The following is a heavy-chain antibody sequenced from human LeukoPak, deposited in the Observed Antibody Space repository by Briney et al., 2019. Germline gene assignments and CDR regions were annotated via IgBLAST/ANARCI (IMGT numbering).Heavy chain of an antibody. Sequence: ASVKVSCKASGYTFTSYDINGVRQATGQGLEWMGWMNPNSGNTRYVQKFQGRVTLTRNTSISTAYMELSSLRSEDTAVYYCAREAGDDSSGYYRNDAFDIWGQGTMVTVSS. CDR2: MNPNSGNT. D-gene: IGHD3-22*01. CDR1: GYTFTSYD. CDR3: AREAGDDSSGYYRNDAFDI. J-gene: IGHJ3*02. V-gene: IGHV1-8*03.